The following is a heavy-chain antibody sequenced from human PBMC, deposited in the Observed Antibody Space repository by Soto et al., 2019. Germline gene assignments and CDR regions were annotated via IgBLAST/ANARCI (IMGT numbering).Heavy chain of an antibody. CDR3: ASMRGGYDSRGYDY. Sequence: SETLSLTCTVSGGSISNNYWSWIRQPPGQRLEWIGYIRYTGTTNYNPSLKTRVSMSVDTSKSQFSLRLSSVTAADTAVYYCASMRGGYDSRGYDYWGQGTLVTVSS. V-gene: IGHV4-59*01. D-gene: IGHD3-22*01. J-gene: IGHJ4*02. CDR1: GGSISNNY. CDR2: IRYTGTT.